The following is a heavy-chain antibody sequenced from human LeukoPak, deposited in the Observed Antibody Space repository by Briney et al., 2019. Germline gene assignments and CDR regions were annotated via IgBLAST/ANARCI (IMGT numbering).Heavy chain of an antibody. V-gene: IGHV3-23*01. D-gene: IGHD1-26*01. CDR2: ISGSGDAT. CDR1: GFTFSSSP. J-gene: IGHJ4*02. CDR3: GKYVQTSVGANDY. Sequence: GGSLRLSCAASGFTFSSSPMNWVRQAPGKGLEWVSVISGSGDATFYGDSVQGRSTISRDNSRDTLYLQMNSLTAEDTAVYYCGKYVQTSVGANDYWGQGTLVTVSS.